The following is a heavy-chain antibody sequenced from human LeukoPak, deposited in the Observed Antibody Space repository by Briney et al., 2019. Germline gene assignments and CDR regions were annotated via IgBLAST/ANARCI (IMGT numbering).Heavy chain of an antibody. CDR1: GFTLSSYA. V-gene: IGHV3-23*01. CDR2: ISGSGGST. J-gene: IGHJ4*02. CDR3: AKDVVAAANYFDY. D-gene: IGHD6-13*01. Sequence: GGSLRLSFQASGFTLSSYAMSWVRQAPGKGLDWVSAISGSGGSTYYADSVKGRFTISRDNSKNTLYLQMNSLRAEDTAVYYCAKDVVAAANYFDYWGQGTLVTVSS.